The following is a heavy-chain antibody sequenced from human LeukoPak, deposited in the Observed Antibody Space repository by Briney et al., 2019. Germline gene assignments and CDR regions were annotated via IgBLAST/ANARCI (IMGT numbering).Heavy chain of an antibody. Sequence: PGGSLRLSCAASGFTFSSYNMNWVRQAPGKGLEWVSYISSSSTTIYYADSVKGRFTISRDNAKNSLYLQMNSLRAEDTAVYYCARVCSTSWYDWFDPWGQGTLVTVSS. J-gene: IGHJ5*02. CDR1: GFTFSSYN. CDR2: ISSSSTTI. CDR3: ARVCSTSWYDWFDP. V-gene: IGHV3-48*04. D-gene: IGHD6-13*01.